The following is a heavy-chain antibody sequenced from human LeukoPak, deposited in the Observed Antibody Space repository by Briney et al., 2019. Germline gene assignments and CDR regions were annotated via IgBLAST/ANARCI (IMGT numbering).Heavy chain of an antibody. CDR1: GYSLTELS. CDR3: ATHGPTGYYDDY. D-gene: IGHD3-22*01. Sequence: ASVKVSCKVSGYSLTELSMHWVRQAPGKGLEWMGGFDPEDGETIYAQKFQGRVTMTEDTSTDTAYMELSSLRSEDTAVYYFATHGPTGYYDDYWGQGTLVTASS. CDR2: FDPEDGET. J-gene: IGHJ4*02. V-gene: IGHV1-24*01.